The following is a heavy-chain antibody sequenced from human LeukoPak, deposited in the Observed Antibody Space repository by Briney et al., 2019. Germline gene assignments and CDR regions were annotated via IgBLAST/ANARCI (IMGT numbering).Heavy chain of an antibody. D-gene: IGHD2-2*01. CDR1: GFTFSSYS. CDR3: TRGRYQFLGPNDS. J-gene: IGHJ4*02. Sequence: GGSLRLSCAASGFTFSSYSMNWVRQAPGKGLEWVSYISSSSSTIYYADSVKGRIAISRDNDKNSVYLQMNSLRDDDTAVYYCTRGRYQFLGPNDSWGQGSLVTVSS. CDR2: ISSSSSTI. V-gene: IGHV3-48*02.